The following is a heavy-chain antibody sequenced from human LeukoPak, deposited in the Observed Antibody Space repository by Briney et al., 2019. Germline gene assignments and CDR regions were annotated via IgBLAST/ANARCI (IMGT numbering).Heavy chain of an antibody. CDR1: GFIFTTHG. CDR3: ARDADWAFDY. D-gene: IGHD2-21*01. Sequence: GGSLRLSCVASGFIFTTHGMHWVRQAPGKRPQWVAFIRNDGSDKYYADSVKGRFTISRDTSKNTLYVQMSSLRPEDTALYYCARDADWAFDYWGQGTLDTVSS. CDR2: IRNDGSDK. V-gene: IGHV3-30*02. J-gene: IGHJ4*02.